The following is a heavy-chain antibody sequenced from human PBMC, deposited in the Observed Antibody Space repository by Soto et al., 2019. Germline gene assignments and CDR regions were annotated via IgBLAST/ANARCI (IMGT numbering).Heavy chain of an antibody. Sequence: QVQLVESGGGVVQPGRSLRLSCAASGFTFSSYGMHWVREAPGKGLEWVAVIWYDGSNKYYADSVKGRFTISRDNSKNTLYLQMNSLRAEDTAVYYCAREVPYYFDYWGQGTLVTVSS. CDR3: AREVPYYFDY. V-gene: IGHV3-33*01. J-gene: IGHJ4*02. CDR1: GFTFSSYG. CDR2: IWYDGSNK.